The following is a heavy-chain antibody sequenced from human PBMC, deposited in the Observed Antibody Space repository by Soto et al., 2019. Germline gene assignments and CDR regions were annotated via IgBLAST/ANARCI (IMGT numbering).Heavy chain of an antibody. CDR1: GGTFSSYA. J-gene: IGHJ5*02. D-gene: IGHD2-15*01. Sequence: QVQLVQSGAEVKKPGSSVKVSCKASGGTFSSYAISWVRQAPGQGLEWMGGIIPIFGTANYAQKFQGRVTITADESTSTAYMELSSLRAEDTAVYYCARMGICSGGCCYSGGSWFDPWGQGTLVTVSS. CDR3: ARMGICSGGCCYSGGSWFDP. V-gene: IGHV1-69*01. CDR2: IIPIFGTA.